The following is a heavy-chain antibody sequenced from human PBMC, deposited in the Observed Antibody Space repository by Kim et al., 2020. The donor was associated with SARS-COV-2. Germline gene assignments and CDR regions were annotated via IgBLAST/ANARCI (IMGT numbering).Heavy chain of an antibody. J-gene: IGHJ6*03. CDR2: INHSGGT. Sequence: SETLSLTCGVYGGSLSGYSWSWIRQPPGKGLEWIGEINHSGGTNYSPSLKSRVAMSVDTSKNQFSLRLRSVTAADTAVYYCARGHTVVVPSPILGLGPILFLYHLGVWGRGTPGTGSS. CDR3: ARGHTVVVPSPILGLGPILFLYHLGV. CDR1: GGSLSGYS. V-gene: IGHV4-34*01. D-gene: IGHD2-2*01.